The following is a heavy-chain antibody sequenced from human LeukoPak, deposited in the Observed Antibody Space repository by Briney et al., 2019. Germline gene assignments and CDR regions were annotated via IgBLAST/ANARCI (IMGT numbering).Heavy chain of an antibody. CDR1: GYTFTDFY. CDR3: ARSGVVVPAALPFDY. D-gene: IGHD2-2*02. J-gene: IGHJ4*02. V-gene: IGHV1-2*02. Sequence: ASVKVSCKASGYTFTDFYIHWVRQAPGQGLQWMGWIHPNTGDAAYAQKFQGRVTMTRDTSISTAYMELSRLRSDDTAVYYCARSGVVVPAALPFDYWGQGTLVTVSS. CDR2: IHPNTGDA.